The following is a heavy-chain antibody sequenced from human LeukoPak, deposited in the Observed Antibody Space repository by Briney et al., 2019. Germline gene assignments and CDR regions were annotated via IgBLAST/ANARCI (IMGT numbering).Heavy chain of an antibody. CDR3: ARAPEYSSSWPI. Sequence: ASVKVSCKASVYTFTSYGISWVRQAPGQGLEWMGWISAYNGNTNYAQKLRGRDTMDTDTSTSTAYMELRSLRSDDTAVYYCARAPEYSSSWPIWGQGTMVTVSS. CDR2: ISAYNGNT. J-gene: IGHJ3*02. CDR1: VYTFTSYG. D-gene: IGHD6-13*01. V-gene: IGHV1-18*01.